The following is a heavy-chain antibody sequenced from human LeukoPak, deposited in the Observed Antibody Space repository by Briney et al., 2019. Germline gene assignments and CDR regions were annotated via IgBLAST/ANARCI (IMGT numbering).Heavy chain of an antibody. V-gene: IGHV3-23*01. CDR1: GFTFSDAW. J-gene: IGHJ6*03. CDR3: AKASGQWLSVVYYYYYYMDV. D-gene: IGHD6-19*01. Sequence: PGGSLRLSCTASGFTFSDAWMSWVRQAPGKGLEWVSAISASGGSTYYADSVKGRFTISRDNSKNTLYLQMNSLRAEDAAVYYCAKASGQWLSVVYYYYYYMDVWGKGTTVTISS. CDR2: ISASGGST.